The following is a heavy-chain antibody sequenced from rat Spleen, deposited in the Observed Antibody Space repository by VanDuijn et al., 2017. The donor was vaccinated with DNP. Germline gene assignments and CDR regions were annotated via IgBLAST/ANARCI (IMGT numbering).Heavy chain of an antibody. CDR2: ISYEGSNT. Sequence: EVQLVESGGGLVQPGRSLKLSCAASGFTFSDYYMAWVRQAPKKGLECVAYISYEGSNTYSGDSVKGRFTISRDNAKSTLYLQMNSLRSEDTATYYCARGNYPGINTFDYWGQGVMVTVSS. CDR3: ARGNYPGINTFDY. D-gene: IGHD1-4*01. J-gene: IGHJ2*01. CDR1: GFTFSDYY. V-gene: IGHV5-22*01.